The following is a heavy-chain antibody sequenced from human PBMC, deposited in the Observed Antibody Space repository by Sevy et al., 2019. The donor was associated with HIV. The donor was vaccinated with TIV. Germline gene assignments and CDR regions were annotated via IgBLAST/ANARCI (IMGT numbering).Heavy chain of an antibody. J-gene: IGHJ4*02. D-gene: IGHD2-2*01. CDR1: GYSISSGYY. CDR2: LSHSGNT. CDR3: ARGGSDTSNFAY. V-gene: IGHV4-38-2*02. Sequence: SETLSLTCTVSGYSISSGYYWAWIRQPPEKVLEWIGTLSHSGNTNYNPSLRSRVTISVDTSNNQFSLRLNSMTAADTAVYYCARGGSDTSNFAYWGQGTLVTVSS.